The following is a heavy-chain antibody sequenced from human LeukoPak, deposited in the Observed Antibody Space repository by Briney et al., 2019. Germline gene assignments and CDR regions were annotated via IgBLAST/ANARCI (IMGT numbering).Heavy chain of an antibody. Sequence: GGSLRLSCAATGFILSHFGMHWVRQAPGTGLEWVAMIWTDGASDTFYGDSVKGRFTISRDNSKNTVYLQMNSLTAEDTAVYYCARERRDSFNVYFDYWGQGALVTVSS. CDR2: IWTDGASDT. CDR1: GFILSHFG. J-gene: IGHJ4*02. D-gene: IGHD5-24*01. V-gene: IGHV3-33*01. CDR3: ARERRDSFNVYFDY.